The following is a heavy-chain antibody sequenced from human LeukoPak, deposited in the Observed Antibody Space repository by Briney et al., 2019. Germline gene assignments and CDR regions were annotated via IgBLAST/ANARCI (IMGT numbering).Heavy chain of an antibody. V-gene: IGHV3-73*01. CDR3: TASSSHGSY. CDR1: GFTFSGSA. D-gene: IGHD6-19*01. Sequence: GGSLRLSCAASGFTFSGSAMHWVRQASGKGLEWVGRIRSKANSYATAYAASVKGRFTISRDDSKNTAYLQMNSLKTEDTAVYYCTASSSHGSYWGQGTLVTVSS. CDR2: IRSKANSYAT. J-gene: IGHJ4*02.